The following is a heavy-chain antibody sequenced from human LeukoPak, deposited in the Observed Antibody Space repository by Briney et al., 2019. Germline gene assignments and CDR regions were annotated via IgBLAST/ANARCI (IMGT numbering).Heavy chain of an antibody. CDR3: ARPYDYLWGSYRNDAFEI. Sequence: ASVKVSCRASGYTFVANHLHWVRQAPGQGPEWMGWINHNSGGTNYEQKFEGRVTMTRDTSISTVYMELSRLRYDDTAVYFCARPYDYLWGSYRNDAFEIWGQGTMVTVSS. D-gene: IGHD3-16*02. J-gene: IGHJ3*02. CDR1: GYTFVANH. V-gene: IGHV1-2*02. CDR2: INHNSGGT.